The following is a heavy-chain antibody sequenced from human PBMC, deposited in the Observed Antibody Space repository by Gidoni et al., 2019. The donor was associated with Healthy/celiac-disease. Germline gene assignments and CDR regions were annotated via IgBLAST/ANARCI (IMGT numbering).Heavy chain of an antibody. CDR1: GGSISSSSYY. CDR3: ARLEEYYGSGSYFDY. J-gene: IGHJ4*02. V-gene: IGHV4-39*01. Sequence: QLQLQESGPGLVKPSETLSLTCTVSGGSISSSSYYWGWIRQPPGKGLEWIGSIYYSGSTYYNPSLKSRVTISVDTSKNHFSLKLSSVTATDTAVYYCARLEEYYGSGSYFDYWGQGTLVTVSS. CDR2: IYYSGST. D-gene: IGHD3-10*01.